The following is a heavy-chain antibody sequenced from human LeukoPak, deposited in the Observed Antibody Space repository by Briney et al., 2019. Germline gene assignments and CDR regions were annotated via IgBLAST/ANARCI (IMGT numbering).Heavy chain of an antibody. Sequence: GRSLRLSCAASGFTSSSYAMHWVRQAPGKGLEWVAVISYDGSNKYYADSVKGRFTISRDNSKNTLYLQMNSLRAEDTAVYYCARPTAMVTAYFDYWGQGTLVTVSS. J-gene: IGHJ4*02. CDR1: GFTSSSYA. D-gene: IGHD5-18*01. CDR3: ARPTAMVTAYFDY. CDR2: ISYDGSNK. V-gene: IGHV3-30-3*01.